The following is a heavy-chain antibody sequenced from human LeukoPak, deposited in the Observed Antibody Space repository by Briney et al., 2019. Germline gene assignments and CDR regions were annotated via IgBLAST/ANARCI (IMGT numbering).Heavy chain of an antibody. CDR1: GGSISSYY. CDR2: IYFSGST. CDR3: ARDGGKGWLWFDY. V-gene: IGHV4-59*01. Sequence: SETLSLTCTVSGGSISSYYWSWIWQPPGKGLEYIGYIYFSGSTNYNPSLKSRVTISVDTSKNQSSLKLSSVTAADTAVYYCARDGGKGWLWFDYWGQGTLVTVSS. D-gene: IGHD3-9*01. J-gene: IGHJ4*02.